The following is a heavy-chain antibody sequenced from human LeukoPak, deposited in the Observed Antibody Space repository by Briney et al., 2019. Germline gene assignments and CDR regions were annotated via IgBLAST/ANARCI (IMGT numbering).Heavy chain of an antibody. V-gene: IGHV3-23*01. D-gene: IGHD3-10*01. CDR2: ISGNDEGT. J-gene: IGHJ4*02. CDR3: AKRGPIYSASPGNYFDY. Sequence: GVTLRLSCVASGFTFSTYGMTWVRQAPGKGLEWVSSISGNDEGTYYADSVKGRFTISRDNSKNTLYLQMNSLRAEDTAVYYCAKRGPIYSASPGNYFDYWGQGTLVTVSS. CDR1: GFTFSTYG.